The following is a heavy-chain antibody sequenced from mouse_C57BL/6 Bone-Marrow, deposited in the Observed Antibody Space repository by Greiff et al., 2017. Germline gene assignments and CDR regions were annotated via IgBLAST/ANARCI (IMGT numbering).Heavy chain of an antibody. J-gene: IGHJ2*01. V-gene: IGHV1-69*01. D-gene: IGHD2-1*01. CDR2: IDPSDSYT. CDR1: GYTFTSYW. CDR3: AREKAFGNPYYFDY. Sequence: QVQLQQPGTELVKPGASVKLSCKASGYTFTSYWMHWVKQRPGQGLEWIGEIDPSDSYTNYNQKFKGKSTLTVDKSSSTAYMQLSSLTSEDSAVYYCAREKAFGNPYYFDYWGQGTTLTVSS.